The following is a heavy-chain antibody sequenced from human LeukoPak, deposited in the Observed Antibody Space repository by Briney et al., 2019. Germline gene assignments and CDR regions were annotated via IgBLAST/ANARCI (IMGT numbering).Heavy chain of an antibody. CDR2: SNPNSGGT. CDR1: GYTFTGYY. Sequence: ASVKVSCKASGYTFTGYYMHWVRQAPGQGLEWMGWSNPNSGGTNYAQKFQGRVTMTRDTSISTAYMELSRLRSDDTAVYYCARYPIKYCSSTSCYTRNWFDPWGQGTLVTVSS. CDR3: ARYPIKYCSSTSCYTRNWFDP. D-gene: IGHD2-2*02. J-gene: IGHJ5*02. V-gene: IGHV1-2*02.